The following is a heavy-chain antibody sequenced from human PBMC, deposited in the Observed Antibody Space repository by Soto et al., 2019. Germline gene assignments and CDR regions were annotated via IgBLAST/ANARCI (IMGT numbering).Heavy chain of an antibody. D-gene: IGHD4-17*01. CDR3: ARPQDDYGGIGT. J-gene: IGHJ5*02. V-gene: IGHV4-31*03. CDR2: IYYSGST. Sequence: QVQLQESGPGLVKPSQTLSLTCTVSGGSISSGGYYWSWIRQHPGKGLEWIGYIYYSGSTYYNPSLKRRDTISVDTATSQCSRKLSSVAAADTAVYYCARPQDDYGGIGTWGQGTLVTVSS. CDR1: GGSISSGGYY.